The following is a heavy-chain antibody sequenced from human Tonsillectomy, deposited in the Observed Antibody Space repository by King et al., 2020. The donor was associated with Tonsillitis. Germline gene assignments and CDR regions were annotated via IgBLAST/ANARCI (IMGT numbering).Heavy chain of an antibody. V-gene: IGHV3-15*07. J-gene: IGHJ6*03. D-gene: IGHD6-19*01. CDR2: IKSKTDGGTT. Sequence: VQLVESGGGLVKPGGSLRLSCAASGFIFSNAWMNWVRQAPGKGLEWVGRIKSKTDGGTTDCAAPVKARFTFSRDDSKNTLYLQMNSLKTEDTAVYYCTTGTAVADYYYYYYMDVWGKGTTVTVSS. CDR1: GFIFSNAW. CDR3: TTGTAVADYYYYYYMDV.